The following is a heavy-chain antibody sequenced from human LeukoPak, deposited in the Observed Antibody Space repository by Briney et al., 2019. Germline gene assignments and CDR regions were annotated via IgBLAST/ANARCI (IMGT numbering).Heavy chain of an antibody. V-gene: IGHV4-59*01. CDR3: ARVSVVVPAAARSYWYFDL. D-gene: IGHD2-2*01. CDR2: IYYSGST. Sequence: SETPSLTCTVSGGSISSYYRSWIRQPPGKGLEWIGYIYYSGSTNYNPSLKSRVTISVDTSKNQFSLKLSSVTAADTAVYYCARVSVVVPAAARSYWYFDLWGRGTLVTVSS. J-gene: IGHJ2*01. CDR1: GGSISSYY.